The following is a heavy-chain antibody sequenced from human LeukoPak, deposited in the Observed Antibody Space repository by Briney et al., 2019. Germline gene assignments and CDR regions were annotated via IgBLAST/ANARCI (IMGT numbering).Heavy chain of an antibody. V-gene: IGHV1-69*05. CDR2: IIPIFGTA. CDR3: ASGTGRSGYSYGFN. J-gene: IGHJ4*02. D-gene: IGHD5-18*01. CDR1: GYTFTSYG. Sequence: SVKVSCKASGYTFTSYGISWVRRAPGQGLEWMGGIIPIFGTANYAQKFQGRVTITTDESTSTAYMELSSLRSEDTAVYYCASGTGRSGYSYGFNWGQGTLVTVSP.